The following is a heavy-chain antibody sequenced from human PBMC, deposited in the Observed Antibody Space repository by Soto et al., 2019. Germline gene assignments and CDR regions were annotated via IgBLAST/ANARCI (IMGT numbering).Heavy chain of an antibody. CDR1: GVRLIPYW. Sequence: GGSLRLSCGAFGVRLIPYWVSWVRQAPGKGLEWVANRKQDGSEKYYVDSVKGRFTISRYNAKNSLYLQMDSLRPDDTAVYDCARDQVSTLGAFDIWGQGTMVTVSS. J-gene: IGHJ3*02. V-gene: IGHV3-7*03. CDR3: ARDQVSTLGAFDI. D-gene: IGHD3-16*01. CDR2: RKQDGSEK.